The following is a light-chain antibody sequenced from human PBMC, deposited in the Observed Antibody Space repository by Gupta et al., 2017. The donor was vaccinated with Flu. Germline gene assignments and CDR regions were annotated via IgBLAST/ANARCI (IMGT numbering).Light chain of an antibody. Sequence: VLTQSPSASASLGASVTLTCTVTGGRIAHAVAWHQRRSEKGPQYLMRVNADGSHIKGDGVPHRFSGSSSGAERFLTISSLQSEDEAEYYCQTWGNGFWVFGGGTKLTVL. V-gene: IGLV4-69*02. CDR1: GGRIAHA. J-gene: IGLJ3*02. CDR2: VNADGSH. CDR3: QTWGNGFWV.